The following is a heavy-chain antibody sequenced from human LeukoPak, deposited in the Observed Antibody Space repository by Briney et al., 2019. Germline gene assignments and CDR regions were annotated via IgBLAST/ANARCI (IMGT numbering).Heavy chain of an antibody. D-gene: IGHD6-6*01. CDR1: GYTLTELS. CDR2: FDPEDGET. Sequence: ASVKVSCKVSGYTLTELSMHWVRQAPGKGLEWMGGFDPEDGETIYAQKFQGRVTMTKDTSTDTAYMELSSLRSEDTAVYYCAINSKGAYSSSLWAFDYWGQGTLVTVSS. J-gene: IGHJ4*02. CDR3: AINSKGAYSSSLWAFDY. V-gene: IGHV1-24*01.